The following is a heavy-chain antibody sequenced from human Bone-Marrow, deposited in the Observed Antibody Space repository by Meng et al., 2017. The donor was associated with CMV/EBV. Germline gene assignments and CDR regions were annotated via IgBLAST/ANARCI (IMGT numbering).Heavy chain of an antibody. J-gene: IGHJ4*02. V-gene: IGHV3-30*02. D-gene: IGHD3-10*01. CDR2: IRYDGSNK. Sequence: GESLKISCAASGFTFSSYGMHWVRQAPGKGLEWVAFIRYDGSNKYYADSVKGRFTISRDNSKNTLYLQMNSLRAEDTAVYYCAKDRGGSGSYEGDYWGQGKLVNVDS. CDR1: GFTFSSYG. CDR3: AKDRGGSGSYEGDY.